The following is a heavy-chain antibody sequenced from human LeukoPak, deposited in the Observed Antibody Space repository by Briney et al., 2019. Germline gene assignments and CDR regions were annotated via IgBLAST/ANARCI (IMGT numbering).Heavy chain of an antibody. V-gene: IGHV1-24*01. CDR1: GYTLTELS. CDR3: ATALRDGYNYPFDY. Sequence: ASVKVSCKVSGYTLTELSMHWVRQAPGKGLEWMGGFDPEDGETIYAQKFQGRVTMTKDTSTDTAYMELSSLRSEDTAVYYCATALRDGYNYPFDYWGQGTLVTVSS. D-gene: IGHD5-24*01. CDR2: FDPEDGET. J-gene: IGHJ4*02.